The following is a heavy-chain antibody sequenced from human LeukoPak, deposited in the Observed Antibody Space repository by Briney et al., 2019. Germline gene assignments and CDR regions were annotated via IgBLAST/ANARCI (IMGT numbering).Heavy chain of an antibody. CDR2: ISAYNGNT. CDR3: ARYRGRGLRYFDWLSPRAFDI. D-gene: IGHD3-9*01. CDR1: GYTFTPSG. Sequence: ASLKVSSKASGYTFTPSGISSVRHAPGQRREWRGWISAYNGNTQTTQKLPGRVTITTNTSTSTAYMEPRSLRSDDTAVYYWARYRGRGLRYFDWLSPRAFDIWGQGTMVTVSS. J-gene: IGHJ3*02. V-gene: IGHV1-18*01.